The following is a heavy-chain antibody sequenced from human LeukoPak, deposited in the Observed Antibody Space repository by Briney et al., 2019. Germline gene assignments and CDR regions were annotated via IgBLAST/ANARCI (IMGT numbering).Heavy chain of an antibody. V-gene: IGHV4-4*09. CDR3: ARVDMIDHYYDY. Sequence: PSETLSLTCTVSGGSISSYYWSWIRQPPGKGLEWIGYIYTSGSTNYNPSLKSRVTISVDTSKNQFSLKLSSVTAADTAVYYCARVDMIDHYYDYWGQGTLVNVSS. CDR2: IYTSGST. CDR1: GGSISSYY. J-gene: IGHJ4*02. D-gene: IGHD3-22*01.